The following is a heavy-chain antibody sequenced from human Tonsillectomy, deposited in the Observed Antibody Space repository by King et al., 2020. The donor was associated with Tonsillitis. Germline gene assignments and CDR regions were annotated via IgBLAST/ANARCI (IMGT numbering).Heavy chain of an antibody. CDR3: ARDTEPSTIFGVLIDL. V-gene: IGHV3-33*01. Sequence: VQLVESGGGVVQPGRSLRLSCAASGFAFSHSAMHWVRQAPGKGLEWVAVIWYDGSYKYYTDSVKGRFTIARDNSKNTLSLQMNSLRAEDTAVYYCARDTEPSTIFGVLIDLWGRGTLVTVSS. J-gene: IGHJ5*02. D-gene: IGHD3-3*01. CDR1: GFAFSHSA. CDR2: IWYDGSYK.